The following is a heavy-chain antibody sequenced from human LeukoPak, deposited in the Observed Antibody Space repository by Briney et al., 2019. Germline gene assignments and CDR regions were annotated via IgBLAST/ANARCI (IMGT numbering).Heavy chain of an antibody. CDR1: GFTFNSYG. V-gene: IGHV3-30*18. CDR3: AKARGEFLTSLDY. Sequence: GGSLRLSCAASGFTFNSYGMHWGRQARGKGLEWVPVISYDGSNKDYADSVKGEFTISRDNSKNTLYLQMNRLRAEDTAVYYCAKARGEFLTSLDYWGQGTLVTVSS. D-gene: IGHD3-10*01. J-gene: IGHJ4*02. CDR2: ISYDGSNK.